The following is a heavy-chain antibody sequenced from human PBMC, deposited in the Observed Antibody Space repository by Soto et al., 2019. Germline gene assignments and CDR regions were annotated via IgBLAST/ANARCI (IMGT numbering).Heavy chain of an antibody. CDR2: IFYSGTT. CDR1: GGSISSYY. J-gene: IGHJ5*02. CDR3: ARSVDP. Sequence: SETLSLTCTVSGGSISSYYWSWIRQPPGKGLEWIGYIFYSGTTYYNPSLKSRVTISVDTSKNQFSLKLSSVSAADTAVYYCARSVDPWGQGTLVTVSS. V-gene: IGHV4-59*12.